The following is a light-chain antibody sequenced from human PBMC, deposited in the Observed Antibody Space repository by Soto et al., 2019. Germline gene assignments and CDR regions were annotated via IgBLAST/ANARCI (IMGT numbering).Light chain of an antibody. Sequence: IVLTQSQATLSLSPGERATLSCRASLSVSTSLAWYQQKPGQAPRLLIYDASNRATGIPARFSGSGSGTDFTLTISSLQPEDFAVYYCQQRTNWPPWTVGQGTKVEIK. CDR2: DAS. V-gene: IGKV3-11*01. CDR1: LSVSTS. CDR3: QQRTNWPPWT. J-gene: IGKJ1*01.